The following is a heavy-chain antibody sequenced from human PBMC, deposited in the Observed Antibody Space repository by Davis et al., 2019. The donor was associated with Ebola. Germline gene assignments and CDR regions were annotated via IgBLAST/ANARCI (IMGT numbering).Heavy chain of an antibody. J-gene: IGHJ4*02. CDR1: GFTFTTHF. CDR3: VRGTSDLRGLDY. V-gene: IGHV3-74*01. D-gene: IGHD1-1*01. Sequence: GESLKISCAASGFTFTTHFMHWVRQSPGEGLVCLSVISTDGTHTNYADSVKGRFTIPRDNANNTVYLQMNSLKDEDTGVYYCVRGTSDLRGLDYWGQGTLVPVS. CDR2: ISTDGTHT.